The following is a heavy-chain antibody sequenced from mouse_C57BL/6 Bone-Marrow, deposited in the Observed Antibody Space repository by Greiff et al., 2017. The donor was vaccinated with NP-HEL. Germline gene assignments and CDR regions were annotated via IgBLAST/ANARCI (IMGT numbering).Heavy chain of an antibody. D-gene: IGHD6-1*01. CDR3: ARSSLNGFAY. CDR2: IYPGDGDT. V-gene: IGHV1-82*01. CDR1: GYTFTSYW. J-gene: IGHJ3*01. Sequence: QVQLQQPGAELVKPGASVKLSCKASGYTFTSYWMQWVKQRPGKGLEWIGRIYPGDGDTNYNGKFKGKATLTADKSSSTAYMQLSSLTSEDSAVYFCARSSLNGFAYWGQGTLVTVSA.